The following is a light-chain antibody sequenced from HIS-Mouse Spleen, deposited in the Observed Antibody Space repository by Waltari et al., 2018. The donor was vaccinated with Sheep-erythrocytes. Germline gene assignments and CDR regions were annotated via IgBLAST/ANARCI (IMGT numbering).Light chain of an antibody. CDR3: CSYAGSYTLV. Sequence: QSALTQPRSVSGSPGQSVTISCTGTSSAVGGHNYVSGYQQHPGKAPKLMLYDVSKRPSGVPDRFSGSKSGNTASLTISGLQAEDEADYYCCSYAGSYTLVFGGGTKLTVL. CDR2: DVS. J-gene: IGLJ2*01. CDR1: SSAVGGHNY. V-gene: IGLV2-11*01.